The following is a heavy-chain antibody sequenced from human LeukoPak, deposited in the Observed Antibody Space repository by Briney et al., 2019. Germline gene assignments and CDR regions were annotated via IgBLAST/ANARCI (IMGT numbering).Heavy chain of an antibody. V-gene: IGHV3-7*01. CDR3: ARDTLSSSWIGDLDY. J-gene: IGHJ4*02. CDR1: GFTFSSYW. Sequence: GGSLRLSCAASGFTFSSYWMSWVRQAPGKGLEWVANIKQDGSEKYYVDSVKGRFTISRDNAKNSLYLQMNSLRAEDTAVYYCARDTLSSSWIGDLDYWGQGTLVTVSS. D-gene: IGHD6-13*01. CDR2: IKQDGSEK.